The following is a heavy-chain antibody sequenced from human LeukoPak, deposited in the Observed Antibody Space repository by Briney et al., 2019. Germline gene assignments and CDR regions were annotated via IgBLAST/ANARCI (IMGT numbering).Heavy chain of an antibody. CDR1: GGSFSGYY. CDR3: ARAKGRGCSSTSCYIVYFDC. J-gene: IGHJ4*02. CDR2: INHSGST. D-gene: IGHD2-2*02. V-gene: IGHV4-34*01. Sequence: SETLSLTCAVYGGSFSGYYWSWIRQPPGKGLEWIGEINHSGSTNYNPSLKSRVTISVDTSKNQFSLKLSAATAADTAVYYCARAKGRGCSSTSCYIVYFDCWGQGTLVTVSS.